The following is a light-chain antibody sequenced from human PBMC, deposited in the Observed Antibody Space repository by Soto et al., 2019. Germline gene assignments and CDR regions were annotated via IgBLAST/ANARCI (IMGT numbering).Light chain of an antibody. Sequence: DIQMTQFPSTLSASIGDRVTITCRASQGISSYLAWYQQKPGKAPKLLIYAASTLQGGVPSRFSGIRSGTDFTLTISSLQPEDFATYYCQQLNSYPLTFGGGTKVDIK. CDR3: QQLNSYPLT. V-gene: IGKV1-9*01. J-gene: IGKJ4*01. CDR1: QGISSY. CDR2: AAS.